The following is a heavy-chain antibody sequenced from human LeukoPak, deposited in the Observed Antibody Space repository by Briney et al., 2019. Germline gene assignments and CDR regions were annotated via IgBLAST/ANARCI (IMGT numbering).Heavy chain of an antibody. Sequence: ASVKVSCKASGYTFTGYYMHWVRQAPGQGLEWMGWINPNSGGTNYAQKFQGRVTMTRDTSISTAYMELSRLRSDDTAVYYCARGDYGDYGDYYYYMDVWGKGTTVTISS. CDR3: ARGDYGDYGDYYYYMDV. CDR2: INPNSGGT. J-gene: IGHJ6*03. D-gene: IGHD4-17*01. CDR1: GYTFTGYY. V-gene: IGHV1-2*02.